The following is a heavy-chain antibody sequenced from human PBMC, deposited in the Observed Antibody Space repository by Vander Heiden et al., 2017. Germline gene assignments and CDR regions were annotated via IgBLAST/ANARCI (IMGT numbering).Heavy chain of an antibody. V-gene: IGHV3-13*01. J-gene: IGHJ6*02. CDR3: AREGPGDYGMDV. CDR2: IGTAGDT. CDR1: GFTFSSYD. Sequence: EVQLVESGGGLVQPGGSLRLSCAASGFTFSSYDMHWARQATGKGLEWVSAIGTAGDTYYPGSVKGRFTISRENAKNSLYLQMNSLRAGDTAVYYCAREGPGDYGMDVWGQGTTVTVSS.